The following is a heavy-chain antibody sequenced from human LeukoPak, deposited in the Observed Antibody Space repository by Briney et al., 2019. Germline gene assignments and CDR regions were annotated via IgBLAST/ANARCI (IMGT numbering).Heavy chain of an antibody. Sequence: GGSLRLSCAASGFTFDDYAMHWVRQAPGKGLEWVSGISWNSGSIGYADSVKGRFTISRDNAKNSLYLQMNSLRAEDTAVYYCARDFVYGKFDYWGQGTLVTVSS. CDR2: ISWNSGSI. J-gene: IGHJ4*02. D-gene: IGHD1-1*01. CDR1: GFTFDDYA. V-gene: IGHV3-9*01. CDR3: ARDFVYGKFDY.